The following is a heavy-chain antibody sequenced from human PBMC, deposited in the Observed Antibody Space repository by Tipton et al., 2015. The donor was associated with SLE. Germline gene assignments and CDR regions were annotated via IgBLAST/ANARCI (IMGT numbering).Heavy chain of an antibody. Sequence: SLRLSCAASGFTFSSYSMNWVRQAPGKGLEWVSSISSSSSYIYYADSVKGRFTISRDNAKNSLYLQMNSLRAEDTAVYYCATESDGVMEYWGQGALVTVSS. CDR3: ATESDGVMEY. CDR1: GFTFSSYS. CDR2: ISSSSSYI. D-gene: IGHD2-21*01. V-gene: IGHV3-21*01. J-gene: IGHJ4*02.